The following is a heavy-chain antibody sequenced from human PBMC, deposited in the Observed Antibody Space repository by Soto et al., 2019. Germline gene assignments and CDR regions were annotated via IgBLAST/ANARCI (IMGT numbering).Heavy chain of an antibody. J-gene: IGHJ4*02. V-gene: IGHV3-33*01. CDR1: GFTFSSYG. D-gene: IGHD6-13*01. CDR3: ARWGIAASVY. CDR2: IWYDGSNK. Sequence: GGSLGLSCAASGFTFSSYGMHWVRQAPGKGLEWVAVIWYDGSNKYYADSVKGRFTISRDNSKNTLYLQMNSLRAEDTAVYYYARWGIAASVYWGQATLITV.